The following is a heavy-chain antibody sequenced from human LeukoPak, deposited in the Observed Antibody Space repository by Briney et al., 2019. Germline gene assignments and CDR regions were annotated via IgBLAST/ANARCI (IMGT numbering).Heavy chain of an antibody. CDR2: ISSNGGST. D-gene: IGHD6-25*01. CDR3: LKVPNYSSGY. Sequence: GGSLRLSCAASGFTFNNYWMHWVRQAPGKGLESVSTISSNGGSTYYADSVKGRFTISRDNSMNTLYLQMSSLTAEDTAVYYCLKVPNYSSGYWGQGTLVTVSS. V-gene: IGHV3-64D*09. CDR1: GFTFNNYW. J-gene: IGHJ4*02.